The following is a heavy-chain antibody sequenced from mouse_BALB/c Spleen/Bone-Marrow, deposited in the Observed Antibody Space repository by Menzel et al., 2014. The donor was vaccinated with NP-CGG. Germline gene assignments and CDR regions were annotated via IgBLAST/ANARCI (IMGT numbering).Heavy chain of an antibody. CDR2: ISSSGSYT. J-gene: IGHJ1*01. CDR1: GFTFSTCA. Sequence: EVQRVESGGGLAKPGGSLQLSCAASGFTFSTCAMSWVRQTPEKRLEWVATISSSGSYTYYPDSVKGRFTISRDNAKNTLYLQMSSLRSEDTAMFYCSRLRMITTYFDVWGAGTTVTVSS. V-gene: IGHV5-9-3*01. D-gene: IGHD2-4*01. CDR3: SRLRMITTYFDV.